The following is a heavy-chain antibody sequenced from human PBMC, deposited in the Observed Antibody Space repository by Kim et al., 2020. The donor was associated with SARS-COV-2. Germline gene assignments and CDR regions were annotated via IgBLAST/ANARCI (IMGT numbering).Heavy chain of an antibody. J-gene: IGHJ4*02. D-gene: IGHD1-26*01. V-gene: IGHV3-9*01. CDR3: AKDTGWELLGGFDY. CDR2: ISWNSGSI. Sequence: GGSLRLSCAASGFTFGDYAMHWVRQAPGKGLEWVSGISWNSGSIGYADSVKGRFTISRDNAKNSLYLQMNSLRAEDTALYYCAKDTGWELLGGFDYWGQGTLVTVSS. CDR1: GFTFGDYA.